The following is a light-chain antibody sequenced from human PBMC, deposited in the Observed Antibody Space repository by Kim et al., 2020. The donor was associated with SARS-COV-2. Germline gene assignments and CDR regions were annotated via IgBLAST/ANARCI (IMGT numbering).Light chain of an antibody. V-gene: IGKV3D-15*01. CDR3: QQYDSWPRT. Sequence: VSPGGRATLSCRASQSVRINVAWYQQRAGQAPRLLIYGASTRTTDIPVRFSGSGSGTEFTLTISSLQSEDFAVYYCQQYDSWPRTFGQGTKVDIK. J-gene: IGKJ1*01. CDR1: QSVRIN. CDR2: GAS.